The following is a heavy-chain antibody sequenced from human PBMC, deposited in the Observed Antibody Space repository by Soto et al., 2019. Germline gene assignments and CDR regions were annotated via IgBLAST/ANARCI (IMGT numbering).Heavy chain of an antibody. V-gene: IGHV3-48*02. CDR3: EKYCSSDVCFDY. CDR2: ISGRGDTK. D-gene: IGHD2-8*01. CDR1: GFTFSSCS. Sequence: EVQLVESGGGLVQPGGSLILSCASSGFTFSSCSMNWVRQAPGKGLEWVSFISGRGDTKYYADSVKGRFTIYRDNAKNLLYLQMSRLRDEDTAVYYCEKYCSSDVCFDYWGQGTLVTVSS. J-gene: IGHJ4*02.